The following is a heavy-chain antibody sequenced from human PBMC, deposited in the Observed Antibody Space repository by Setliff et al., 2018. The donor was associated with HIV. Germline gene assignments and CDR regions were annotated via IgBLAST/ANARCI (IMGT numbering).Heavy chain of an antibody. Sequence: ASVKVSCKASGYTFISYGVSWVRQAPGQGLEWMGWISVKNGNKNYAQKFQGRVTMTTDTSTSTAYMELRSLGSDDTAVYYCARIVALNGYPSDYWGQGTLVTVSS. CDR2: ISVKNGNK. V-gene: IGHV1-18*01. CDR3: ARIVALNGYPSDY. J-gene: IGHJ4*02. D-gene: IGHD2-8*01. CDR1: GYTFISYG.